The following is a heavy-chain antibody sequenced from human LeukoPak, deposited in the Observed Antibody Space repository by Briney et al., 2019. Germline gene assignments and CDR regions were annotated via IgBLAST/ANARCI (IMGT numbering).Heavy chain of an antibody. V-gene: IGHV3-33*01. CDR3: ARDLQGSYYDSSGS. CDR2: IWYDGSNK. J-gene: IGHJ5*02. CDR1: GFTFSSSG. Sequence: GGSLRLSCAASGFTFSSSGMHWVRQAPGKGLEWVAVIWYDGSNKYYADSVKGRFTISRDNSKNTLYLQMNSLRAEDTAVYYCARDLQGSYYDSSGSWGQGTLVTVSS. D-gene: IGHD3-22*01.